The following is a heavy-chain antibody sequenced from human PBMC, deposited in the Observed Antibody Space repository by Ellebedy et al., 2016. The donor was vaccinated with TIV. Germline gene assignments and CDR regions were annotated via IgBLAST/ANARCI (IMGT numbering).Heavy chain of an antibody. CDR2: IYYSGST. V-gene: IGHV4-4*02. J-gene: IGHJ5*02. D-gene: IGHD2-2*01. CDR3: ARGAERGIVVVPAASNFWFDP. CDR1: GGSISSSNW. Sequence: MPSETLSLTCAVSGGSISSSNWWSWVRQPPGKGLEWIGYIYYSGSTNYNPPLKSRVTISVDTSKNQFSLKLSSVTAADTAVYYCARGAERGIVVVPAASNFWFDPWGQGTLVTVSS.